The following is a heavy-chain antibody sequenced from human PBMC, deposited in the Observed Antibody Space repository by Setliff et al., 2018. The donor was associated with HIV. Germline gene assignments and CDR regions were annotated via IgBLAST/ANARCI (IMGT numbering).Heavy chain of an antibody. CDR3: AREGHGVRRTKQKSYYYYYGMDV. D-gene: IGHD1-1*01. J-gene: IGHJ6*02. V-gene: IGHV7-4-1*02. Sequence: ASVKVSCKASGYTLTTFGISWVRQAPGQGLEWMGWINTNTGNPTYAQGFTGRFVFSLDTSVSTAYLQISSLKAEDTAVYYCAREGHGVRRTKQKSYYYYYGMDVWGQGTTVTVSS. CDR2: INTNTGNP. CDR1: GYTLTTFG.